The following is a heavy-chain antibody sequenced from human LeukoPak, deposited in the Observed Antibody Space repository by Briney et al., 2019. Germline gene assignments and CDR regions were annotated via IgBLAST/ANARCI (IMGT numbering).Heavy chain of an antibody. D-gene: IGHD5-18*01. CDR1: GFSVSNNY. J-gene: IGHJ6*02. Sequence: GGSLRLSCAASGFSVSNNYVSWVRQAPGKGLEWVSVIYSGGSTFYADSVKGRFTISRDNSKNTLYLQMNSLRAEDTAVYYCARGSYGPQYYYGMDVWGQGTTVTVSS. CDR3: ARGSYGPQYYYGMDV. V-gene: IGHV3-66*01. CDR2: IYSGGST.